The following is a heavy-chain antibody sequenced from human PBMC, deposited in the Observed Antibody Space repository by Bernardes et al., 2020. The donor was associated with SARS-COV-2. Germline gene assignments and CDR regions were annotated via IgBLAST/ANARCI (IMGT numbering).Heavy chain of an antibody. CDR3: ARDPNGDYVGAFDF. V-gene: IGHV3-23*01. CDR2: ISGSGGRT. D-gene: IGHD4-17*01. J-gene: IGHJ3*01. CDR1: GLIFSNYA. Sequence: GGSLRLSCAASGLIFSNYAMTWVRQAPGKGLEWVSTISGSGGRTYYADSVKGRFTISRDNSKNTLYLQVNSLRAEDTAVYYCARDPNGDYVGAFDFWGRGTMVTVSS.